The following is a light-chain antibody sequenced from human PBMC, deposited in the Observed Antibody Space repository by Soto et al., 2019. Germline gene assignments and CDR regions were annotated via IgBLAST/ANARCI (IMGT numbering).Light chain of an antibody. CDR1: SSNVGSYIL. V-gene: IGLV2-23*01. CDR2: EAS. Sequence: QSVLTQPASVSGSPGQSITISCTGTSSNVGSYILVSWYQQHPGKAPKLMIYEASKRPSGVSNRFSGSKSGNTASLTISGFQAEDEADYYCCSYAGSSTYVFGGGTKVTVL. CDR3: CSYAGSSTYV. J-gene: IGLJ2*01.